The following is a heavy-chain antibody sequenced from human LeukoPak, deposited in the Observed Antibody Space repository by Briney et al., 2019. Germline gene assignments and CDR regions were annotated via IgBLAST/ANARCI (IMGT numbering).Heavy chain of an antibody. V-gene: IGHV4-34*01. D-gene: IGHD6-13*01. CDR2: INHSGST. CDR1: GGSFSGYY. J-gene: IGHJ4*02. Sequence: PSETLSLTCAVYGGSFSGYYWSWIRQPPGKGLEWIGEINHSGSTNYNPSLKSRVTISVDTSKNQFSLKLSSVTAADTAVYYCARYGAAGIFDYWGQGTLVTVSS. CDR3: ARYGAAGIFDY.